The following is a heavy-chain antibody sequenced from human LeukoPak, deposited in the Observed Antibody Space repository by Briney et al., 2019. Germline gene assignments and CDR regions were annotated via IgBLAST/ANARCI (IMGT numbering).Heavy chain of an antibody. CDR1: GFSLSTSGVR. J-gene: IGHJ5*02. CDR3: ARIQASRASTWFDP. V-gene: IGHV2-70*04. Sequence: SGPALVKPTQTLTLTCTLSGFSLSTSGVRGTWIRQPPVKSLECLARIDWDDDKFYSTSLRTRLTLSKDTSKHQVVLTMTNMDPVDTATYYCARIQASRASTWFDPWGQGTLVTVSS. D-gene: IGHD5/OR15-5a*01. CDR2: IDWDDDK.